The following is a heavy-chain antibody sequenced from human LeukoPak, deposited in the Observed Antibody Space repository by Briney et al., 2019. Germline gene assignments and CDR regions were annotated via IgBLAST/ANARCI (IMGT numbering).Heavy chain of an antibody. V-gene: IGHV3-53*01. D-gene: IGHD3-16*01. J-gene: IGHJ4*02. CDR1: GLSVSSNY. CDR2: IYSGGRT. CDR3: AKGYYDYVWGSYYFDY. Sequence: GGSLRLSCADSGLSVSSNYMRWVRQAPGKGLEWVSVIYSGGRTFYADSVKGRFTISRDNSRDTLYLQMNSLRAEDTAVYYCAKGYYDYVWGSYYFDYWGQGTLVTVSS.